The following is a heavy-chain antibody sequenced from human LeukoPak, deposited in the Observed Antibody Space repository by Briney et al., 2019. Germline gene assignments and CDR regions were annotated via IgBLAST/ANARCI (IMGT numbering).Heavy chain of an antibody. CDR3: ARSTSGCDYDSSGYSDY. D-gene: IGHD3-22*01. CDR1: GYTFTSYG. CDR2: SSAYNGNT. J-gene: IGHJ4*02. Sequence: ASVKVSCKASGYTFTSYGISWVRQAPGQGLEWMGCSSAYNGNTNYPQKLQGRVTMTTDTSTSTAYMELRSLRSDDTAVYYCARSTSGCDYDSSGYSDYWGQGTLVTVSS. V-gene: IGHV1-18*01.